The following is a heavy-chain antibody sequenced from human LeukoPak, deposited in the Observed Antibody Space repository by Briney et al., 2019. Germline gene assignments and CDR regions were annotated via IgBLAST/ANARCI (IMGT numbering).Heavy chain of an antibody. Sequence: SVKVSCKASGGTFSSYAISWVRQAPGQGLEWMGGIIPISGTANYAQKFQGRVTITADESTSTAYMELSSLRSEDTAVYYCATTRIGNPPILKATGAFDIWGQGTMVTVSS. CDR2: IIPISGTA. V-gene: IGHV1-69*13. D-gene: IGHD5-12*01. CDR3: ATTRIGNPPILKATGAFDI. J-gene: IGHJ3*02. CDR1: GGTFSSYA.